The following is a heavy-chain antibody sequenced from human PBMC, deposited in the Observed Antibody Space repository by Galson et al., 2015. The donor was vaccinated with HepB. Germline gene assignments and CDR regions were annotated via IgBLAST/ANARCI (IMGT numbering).Heavy chain of an antibody. Sequence: SETLSLTCTVSGGSISGYYWSWIRQPPGKGLAWLGYIFSSGSTSYNPSRKSRVTMSVDTSKNQLSRKLSSVTAAETAVYYWTRGERGIFGYCRRTSCLNYFDYWGQGSLVTVSS. CDR3: TRGERGIFGYCRRTSCLNYFDY. V-gene: IGHV4-59*01. D-gene: IGHD2-2*01. J-gene: IGHJ4*02. CDR1: GGSISGYY. CDR2: IFSSGST.